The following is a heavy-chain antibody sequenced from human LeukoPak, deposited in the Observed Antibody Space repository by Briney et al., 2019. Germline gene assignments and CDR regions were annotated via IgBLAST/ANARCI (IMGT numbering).Heavy chain of an antibody. CDR3: ARSLIGYFDL. J-gene: IGHJ2*01. Sequence: SETLSLTCAVSGGSLSSGGYSWGWLRHPPGRGREWIGYIYHSGSTYNNPSLKSRVTISVARSKNQFSLKLSSVTAADTAVYYCARSLIGYFDLWGRGTLVTVSS. V-gene: IGHV4-30-2*01. CDR2: IYHSGST. CDR1: GGSLSSGGYS. D-gene: IGHD2/OR15-2a*01.